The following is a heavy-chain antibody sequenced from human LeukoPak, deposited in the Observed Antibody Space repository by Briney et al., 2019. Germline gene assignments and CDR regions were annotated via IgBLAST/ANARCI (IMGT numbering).Heavy chain of an antibody. CDR3: AKTGSGSYYNADAFDI. Sequence: PGGSLRLSCAASGFTFDDYAMHWVRQAPGKGLEWVSGISWNSGSIGYADSVKGRFTISRDNAKNSLYLQMNSLRAGDTALYYCAKTGSGSYYNADAFDIWGQGTMVTVSS. J-gene: IGHJ3*02. CDR2: ISWNSGSI. V-gene: IGHV3-9*01. CDR1: GFTFDDYA. D-gene: IGHD3-10*01.